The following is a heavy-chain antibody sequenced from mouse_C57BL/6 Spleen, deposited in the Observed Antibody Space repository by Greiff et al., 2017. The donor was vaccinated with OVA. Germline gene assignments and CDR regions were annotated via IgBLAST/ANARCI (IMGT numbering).Heavy chain of an antibody. Sequence: QVQLQQPGAELVRPGTSVKLSCKASGYTFTSYWMHWVKQRPGQGLEWIGVIDPSDSYTNYNQKFKGKATLTVDTSSSTAYRQLISLTGGDSAGYYWARRGDYGSAYWYMDVWGKGTTVTVSS. J-gene: IGHJ1*03. CDR2: IDPSDSYT. CDR3: ARRGDYGSAYWYMDV. D-gene: IGHD1-1*01. V-gene: IGHV1-59*01. CDR1: GYTFTSYW.